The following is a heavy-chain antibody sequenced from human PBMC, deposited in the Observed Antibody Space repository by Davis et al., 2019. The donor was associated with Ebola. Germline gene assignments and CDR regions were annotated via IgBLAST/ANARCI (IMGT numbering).Heavy chain of an antibody. J-gene: IGHJ4*02. CDR2: IYYSGST. V-gene: IGHV4-30-4*01. D-gene: IGHD5-12*01. CDR3: ARAPGGYDETNFDY. Sequence: MPSETLSLTCTVSGGSISSGDYYWSWLRQPPGKGLEWIGYIYYSGSTYYNPSLKSRVTISVDTSKNQFSLKLSSVTAADTAVYYCARAPGGYDETNFDYWGQGTLVTVSS. CDR1: GGSISSGDYY.